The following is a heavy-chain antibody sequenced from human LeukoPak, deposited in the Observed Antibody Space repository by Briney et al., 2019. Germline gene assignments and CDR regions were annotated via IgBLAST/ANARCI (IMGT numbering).Heavy chain of an antibody. D-gene: IGHD2-15*01. CDR2: INPNGETT. Sequence: ASVKVSCKASGYTFTSYYIHWVRQAPGQGLEWMGIINPNGETTSYAQKFQGRVTMTRDMSTSTVYLELSSLRSEDTAVYYCARVSEGGGSFNAFDYWGQGPRSPSPQ. J-gene: IGHJ4*02. CDR1: GYTFTSYY. V-gene: IGHV1-46*01. CDR3: ARVSEGGGSFNAFDY.